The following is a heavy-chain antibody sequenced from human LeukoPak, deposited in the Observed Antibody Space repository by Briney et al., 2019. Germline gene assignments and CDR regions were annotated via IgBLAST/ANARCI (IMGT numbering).Heavy chain of an antibody. CDR2: IRYDGSND. Sequence: GGSLRLSCATSGFSFSSYGMHWVRQAPGKGLEWVAFIRYDGSNDSYGESVKGRFTISRDNHKNTLYLQMNSLRAEDTAVYYCAKDKITLAAAAFYYFDYWGQGTLVTVSS. CDR3: AKDKITLAAAAFYYFDY. V-gene: IGHV3-30*02. J-gene: IGHJ4*02. CDR1: GFSFSSYG. D-gene: IGHD6-13*01.